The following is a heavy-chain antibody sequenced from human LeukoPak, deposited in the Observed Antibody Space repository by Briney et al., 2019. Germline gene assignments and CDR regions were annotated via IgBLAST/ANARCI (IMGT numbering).Heavy chain of an antibody. J-gene: IGHJ5*02. V-gene: IGHV4-59*11. CDR2: IYYNGRT. Sequence: SETLSLTCTVSGGSISNHYWSWIRQPPGKGPEWIGYIYYNGRTNYNPSLESRVTVSVDTSKNQFSMKLSSVTAADTAVYYCARLSGLFDSSGYYYSNWLDPWGQGTLVTVSS. CDR3: ARLSGLFDSSGYYYSNWLDP. D-gene: IGHD3-22*01. CDR1: GGSISNHY.